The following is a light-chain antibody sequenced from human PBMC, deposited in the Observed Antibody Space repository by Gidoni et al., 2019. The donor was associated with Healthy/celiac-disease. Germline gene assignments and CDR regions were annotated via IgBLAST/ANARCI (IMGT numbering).Light chain of an antibody. CDR3: QQRSNWRPVWT. J-gene: IGKJ1*01. V-gene: IGKV3-11*01. Sequence: EIVLTQSPATLSLSPGERATLSCRASQSVSSYLAWYQQKPVQAPRLLIYDPSNRATGIPARFSGSGSGTAFTLTISRLDPEDFAVYYCQQRSNWRPVWTFGQRTKVEIK. CDR2: DPS. CDR1: QSVSSY.